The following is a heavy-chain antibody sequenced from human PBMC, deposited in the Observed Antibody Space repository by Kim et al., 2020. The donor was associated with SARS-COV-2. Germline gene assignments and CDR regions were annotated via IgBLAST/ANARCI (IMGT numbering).Heavy chain of an antibody. V-gene: IGHV3-7*03. CDR2: IKQDGSEK. CDR3: ARGQLWFDP. D-gene: IGHD1-1*01. CDR1: GFTLSSYG. Sequence: GGSLRLSCAASGFTLSSYGMSWVRQAPGKGLEWVANIKQDGSEKYYVDSVKGRFTISRDNAKNSLFLQMNSLRAEDTAVYYCARGQLWFDPLGQGTLGTV. J-gene: IGHJ5*02.